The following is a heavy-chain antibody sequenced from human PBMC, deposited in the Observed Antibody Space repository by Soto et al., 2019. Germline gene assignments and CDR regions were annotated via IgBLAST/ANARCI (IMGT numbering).Heavy chain of an antibody. CDR1: GFSFGDYI. CDR3: ASPRDYCVTTSNCVIAFDI. J-gene: IGHJ3*02. V-gene: IGHV3-21*01. D-gene: IGHD4-17*01. Sequence: AQLVESGGSLVKPGGSLRLSCAASGFSFGDYIMNWVRQAPGRGLEWVASISHSGSYIFYADSVKGRFTISRDNSRDSLYLQMNSLRVDDTAIYYCASPRDYCVTTSNCVIAFDIWGQGTRVTVSS. CDR2: ISHSGSYI.